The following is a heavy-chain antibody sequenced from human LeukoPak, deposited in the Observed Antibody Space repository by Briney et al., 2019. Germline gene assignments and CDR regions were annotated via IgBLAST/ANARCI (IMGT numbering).Heavy chain of an antibody. Sequence: ASVKVSCKASGYIFTGYYMHWVRQAPGQGLEWMGWINTNTGNPTYAQGFTGRFVFSLDTSVSTAYLQISSLKAEDTAVYYCAREVRAFDYWGQGTLVTVSS. CDR1: GYIFTGYY. J-gene: IGHJ4*02. CDR2: INTNTGNP. D-gene: IGHD4-11*01. V-gene: IGHV7-4-1*02. CDR3: AREVRAFDY.